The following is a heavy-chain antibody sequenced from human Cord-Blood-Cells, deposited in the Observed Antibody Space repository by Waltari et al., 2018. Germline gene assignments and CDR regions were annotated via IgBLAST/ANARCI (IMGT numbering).Heavy chain of an antibody. CDR2: IYYGGST. V-gene: IGHV4-61*01. J-gene: IGHJ4*02. CDR1: GGSVSSGSYY. Sequence: QVQLQESGPGLVKPSETLSLTCTVSGGSVSSGSYYWSWIRQPPGKGLEWIGYIYYGGSTNYNPSLKSRVTISVDTSKNQFSLKLSSVTAVDTAVYYCARPWDYWGQGTLVTVSS. CDR3: ARPWDY.